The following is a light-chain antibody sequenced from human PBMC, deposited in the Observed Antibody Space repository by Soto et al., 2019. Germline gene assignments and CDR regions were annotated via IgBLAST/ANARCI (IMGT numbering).Light chain of an antibody. J-gene: IGKJ1*01. V-gene: IGKV1-5*03. CDR3: QHYNSYSEA. CDR2: KSS. CDR1: QTISSW. Sequence: DIQMTQSPSTLSGSVGDRVTITCRASQTISSWLDWYQQKPGKAPKLLIYKSSTLKSGVPSRFSGSGSGTEVTLTISSLQPDDFATYDCQHYNSYSEAVGQGTKVELK.